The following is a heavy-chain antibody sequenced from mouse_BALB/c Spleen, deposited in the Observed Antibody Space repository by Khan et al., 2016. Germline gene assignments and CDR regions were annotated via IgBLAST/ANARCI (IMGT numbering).Heavy chain of an antibody. J-gene: IGHJ2*01. CDR1: GFSLTSYG. CDR2: IWSGGST. Sequence: QVQLQQPGPGLVQPSQSLSITCTVSGFSLTSYGVHWVRQSPGKGLEWLGVIWSGGSTDYNAAFISRLSISKDNSKSQVVFKMNSLQANDTAIYYCARNWDYWGQGTTLTVSS. V-gene: IGHV2-2*02. CDR3: ARNWDY.